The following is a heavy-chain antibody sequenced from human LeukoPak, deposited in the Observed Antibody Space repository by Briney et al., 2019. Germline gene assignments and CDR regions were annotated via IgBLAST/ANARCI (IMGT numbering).Heavy chain of an antibody. CDR1: GFTFSDYA. CDR3: TGASGYDHY. D-gene: IGHD5-12*01. J-gene: IGHJ4*02. V-gene: IGHV3-49*04. CDR2: IRSKAYGGTT. Sequence: PGGSLRLSCAASGFTFSDYAMSWVRQAPGKGLEWVGFIRSKAYGGTTEYAASVKGRFTISRDDSKSIAYLQMNSLKTEDTAVYYCTGASGYDHYWGQGTLVTVSS.